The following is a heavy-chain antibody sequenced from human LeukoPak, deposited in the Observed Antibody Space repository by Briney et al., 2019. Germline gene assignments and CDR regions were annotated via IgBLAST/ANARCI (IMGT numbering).Heavy chain of an antibody. CDR1: GFTFSSYA. CDR3: ATGRGLPGYQYFDY. D-gene: IGHD3-9*01. CDR2: ISGSGGST. Sequence: PGGSLRLSCAASGFTFSSYAMSWVRQAPGKGLEWVSAISGSGGSTYYADSVKGRFTISRDNSASTLYLQLNSLRPEDTAVYYCATGRGLPGYQYFDYWGQGTLVAVSS. V-gene: IGHV3-23*01. J-gene: IGHJ4*02.